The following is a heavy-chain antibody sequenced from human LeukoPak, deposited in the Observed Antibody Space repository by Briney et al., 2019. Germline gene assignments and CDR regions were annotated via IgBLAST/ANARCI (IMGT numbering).Heavy chain of an antibody. Sequence: GGPLRLSCAASGFTFHAHGMIWVRQTPGKGLEWVSSISRNGDSKGYADSVKGRFTISRDNARNSLFLQMDNLRVEDTALFYCARDKYYADSSGYSGIDYWGRGTLVTVSS. CDR3: ARDKYYADSSGYSGIDY. CDR1: GFTFHAHG. J-gene: IGHJ4*02. D-gene: IGHD3-22*01. V-gene: IGHV3-20*04. CDR2: ISRNGDSK.